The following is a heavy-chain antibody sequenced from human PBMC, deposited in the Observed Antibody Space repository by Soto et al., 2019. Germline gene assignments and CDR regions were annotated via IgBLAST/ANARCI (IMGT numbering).Heavy chain of an antibody. CDR1: GFTFSSYA. CDR2: ISGSGGST. V-gene: IGHV3-23*01. J-gene: IGHJ4*02. CDR3: AKDPLRAKAKYTWFDY. Sequence: GGSLRLSCAASGFTFSSYAMSWVRQAPGKGLEWVSAISGSGGSTYYADSVKGRFTISRDNSKNTPYLQMNSLRAEDTAVYYCAKDPLRAKAKYTWFDYWGQGTLVTVSS. D-gene: IGHD1-1*01.